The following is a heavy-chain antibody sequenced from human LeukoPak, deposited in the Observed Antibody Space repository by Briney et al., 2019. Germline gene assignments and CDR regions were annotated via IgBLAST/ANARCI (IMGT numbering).Heavy chain of an antibody. D-gene: IGHD3-22*01. V-gene: IGHV3-30*18. CDR1: GFTFSNYG. CDR3: AKVALFSGYYPPFDY. Sequence: PGGSLRLSCTASGFTFSNYGMHWVRQAPGKGLEWVAVISYDGSNEYHADSVKGRFTISRDNSKNTLFLQMNSLRPEDTAVYHCAKVALFSGYYPPFDYWGQGTLVTVSS. CDR2: ISYDGSNE. J-gene: IGHJ4*02.